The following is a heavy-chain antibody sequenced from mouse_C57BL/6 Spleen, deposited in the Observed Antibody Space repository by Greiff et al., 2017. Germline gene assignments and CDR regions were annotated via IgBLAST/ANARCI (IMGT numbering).Heavy chain of an antibody. Sequence: VQLQQPGTELVKPGASVKLSCKASGYTFTSYWMHWVKQRPGQGLEWNGNINPSNGGTNYNEKFKSKATLTVDKSSSTAYMQLSSLTSEDSAVYYCARVQIYDGYTWFAYWGQGTLVTVSA. D-gene: IGHD2-3*01. CDR3: ARVQIYDGYTWFAY. J-gene: IGHJ3*01. CDR1: GYTFTSYW. CDR2: INPSNGGT. V-gene: IGHV1-53*01.